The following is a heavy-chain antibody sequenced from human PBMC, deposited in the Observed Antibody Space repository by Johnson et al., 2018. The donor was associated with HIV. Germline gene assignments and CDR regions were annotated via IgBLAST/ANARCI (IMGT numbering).Heavy chain of an antibody. CDR2: ITQDGSEQ. CDR3: ARATPGIAAAGPTHPSAFDI. D-gene: IGHD6-13*01. CDR1: GFTFSSYW. Sequence: VQLVESGGGLVQPGGSLRLSCAASGFTFSSYWMSWVRQAPGKGLEWVANITQDGSEQYYVASVKGRFTISRDNAKNSLYLQMNSLSAEDTAVYYCARATPGIAAAGPTHPSAFDIWGQGTMVTVSS. V-gene: IGHV3-7*01. J-gene: IGHJ3*02.